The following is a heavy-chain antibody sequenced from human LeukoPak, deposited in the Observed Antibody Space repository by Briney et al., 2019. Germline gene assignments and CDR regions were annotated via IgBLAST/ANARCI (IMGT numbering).Heavy chain of an antibody. J-gene: IGHJ4*02. D-gene: IGHD4/OR15-4a*01. CDR3: ARVAGALMTIYR. CDR2: INPNSGGT. CDR1: GYTFTGYY. V-gene: IGHV1-2*02. Sequence: ASVKVSCKASGYTFTGYYMHWVRQAPEQGLEWMGWINPNSGGTNYAQKFQGRVTMTRDTSISTAYMELSRLRSDDTAVYYCARVAGALMTIYRWGQGTLVTVSS.